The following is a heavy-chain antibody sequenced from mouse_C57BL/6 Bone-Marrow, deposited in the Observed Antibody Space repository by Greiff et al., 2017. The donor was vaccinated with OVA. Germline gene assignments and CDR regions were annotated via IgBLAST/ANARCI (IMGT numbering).Heavy chain of an antibody. CDR2: ISSGSSTI. CDR3: ARGLLPPYWYFDV. Sequence: EVHLVESGGGLVKPGGSLNLSFAASGFTFGDYGMPWVRQAPEKGLEWVAYISSGSSTIYYADTVKGRFTISRDNAKNTLFLQMTSLRSEDTAMYYCARGLLPPYWYFDVWGTGTTVTVSS. D-gene: IGHD2-3*01. CDR1: GFTFGDYG. J-gene: IGHJ1*03. V-gene: IGHV5-17*01.